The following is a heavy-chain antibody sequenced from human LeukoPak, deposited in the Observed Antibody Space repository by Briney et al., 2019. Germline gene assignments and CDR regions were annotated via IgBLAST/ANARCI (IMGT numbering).Heavy chain of an antibody. J-gene: IGHJ4*02. CDR3: GRALGSPLDY. Sequence: GGALRLSCAASGFSFSSDWMHWGRPVPGEGLVWVSRINSDGTSTAYADSVKGRFTISRDNAKNTLYLQMNSLRVEDTAVYYCGRALGSPLDYWGQGTLVTVSA. CDR1: GFSFSSDW. CDR2: INSDGTST. D-gene: IGHD1-26*01. V-gene: IGHV3-74*01.